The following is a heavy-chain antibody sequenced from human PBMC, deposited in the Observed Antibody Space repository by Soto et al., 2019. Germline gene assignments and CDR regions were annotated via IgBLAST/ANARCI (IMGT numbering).Heavy chain of an antibody. CDR3: AREVCSSTSFYKGYYYYGMDV. CDR1: GGTFSSYA. Sequence: QVQLVQSGAEVKKPGSSVKVSCKASGGTFSSYAISWVRQAPGQGLEWMGGIIPIFGTANYAQKFQGRVTITADESTSTAYMELRSLRSEDTAVYYCAREVCSSTSFYKGYYYYGMDVWGQGTTVTVSS. CDR2: IIPIFGTA. D-gene: IGHD2-2*02. J-gene: IGHJ6*02. V-gene: IGHV1-69*01.